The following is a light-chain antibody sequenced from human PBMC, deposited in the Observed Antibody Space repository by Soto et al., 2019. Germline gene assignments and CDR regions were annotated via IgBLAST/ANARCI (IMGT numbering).Light chain of an antibody. CDR3: QQYGSSPWT. Sequence: EIXLTQSPGTLSLSPGERATLSCRASQSVSSSYLAWYQQNPGQAPRLLIYGASSRATGIPDRFSGSGSGTDFTLTISRLEPEDFAVYYCQQYGSSPWTFGQGTKVEIK. CDR1: QSVSSSY. J-gene: IGKJ1*01. V-gene: IGKV3-20*01. CDR2: GAS.